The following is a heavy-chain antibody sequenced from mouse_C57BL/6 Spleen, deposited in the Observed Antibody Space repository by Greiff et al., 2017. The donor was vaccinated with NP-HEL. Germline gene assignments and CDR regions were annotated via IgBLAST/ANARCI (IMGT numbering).Heavy chain of an antibody. CDR3: ASRQLRLPFAY. CDR1: GYTFTSYW. J-gene: IGHJ3*01. D-gene: IGHD3-2*02. Sequence: QVQLQQPGAELVKPGASVKLSCKASGYTFTSYWMHWVKQRPGQGLEWIGMIHPNSGSTNYTEKFKSKATLTVDKSSSTAYMQLSSLTSEDSAVYYCASRQLRLPFAYWGQGTLVTVSA. CDR2: IHPNSGST. V-gene: IGHV1-64*01.